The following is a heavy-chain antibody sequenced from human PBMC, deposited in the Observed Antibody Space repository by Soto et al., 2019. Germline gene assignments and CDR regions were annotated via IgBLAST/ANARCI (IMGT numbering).Heavy chain of an antibody. J-gene: IGHJ6*02. CDR2: TYYRSKWYN. V-gene: IGHV6-1*01. Sequence: PSQTLSLTCVISGDSVSSNSAAWNWIRQSPSRGLEWLGRTYYRSKWYNDYAVSVKSRITINPDTSKNQFSLQLNSVTPEDTAVYYCASMGQHRNYYYYGMDVWGQGTTVTVSS. CDR3: ASMGQHRNYYYYGMDV. CDR1: GDSVSSNSAA. D-gene: IGHD6-13*01.